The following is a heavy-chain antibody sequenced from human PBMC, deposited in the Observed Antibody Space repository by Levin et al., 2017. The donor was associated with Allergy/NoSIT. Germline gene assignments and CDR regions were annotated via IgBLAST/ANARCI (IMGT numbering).Heavy chain of an antibody. CDR1: GFTFSSYG. Sequence: PGGSLRLSCAASGFTFSSYGMNWVRQAPGKGLEWVSSISSSSTYIYYADSVRGRFTISRDNAKNSLYLQMNSLRAEDTAVYYCARDRGTQVEGWFDPWGQGTLVTVSS. CDR3: ARDRGTQVEGWFDP. CDR2: ISSSSTYI. J-gene: IGHJ5*02. D-gene: IGHD1-1*01. V-gene: IGHV3-21*01.